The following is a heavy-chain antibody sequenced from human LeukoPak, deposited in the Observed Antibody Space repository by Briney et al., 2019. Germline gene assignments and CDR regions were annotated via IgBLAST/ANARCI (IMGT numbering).Heavy chain of an antibody. V-gene: IGHV3-53*01. D-gene: IGHD2-8*02. J-gene: IGHJ4*02. CDR3: ARDRGTGGYIFDY. CDR2: IYGGGAM. CDR1: GLTVSSNS. Sequence: VGSLTLSCAASGLTVSSNSMRWVRQAPGKGLEWVSVIYGGGAMFYANAEKGRFTISRDNSENTVYLQMNSLRAEDTAVYYCARDRGTGGYIFDYWGRGTLVTVSS.